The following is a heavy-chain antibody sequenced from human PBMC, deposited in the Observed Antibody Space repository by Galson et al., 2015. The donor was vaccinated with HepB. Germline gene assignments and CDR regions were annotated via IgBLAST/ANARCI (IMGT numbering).Heavy chain of an antibody. CDR2: INPTSVRT. D-gene: IGHD1-20*01. Sequence: SVKVSCKASGYRFTDYYMHWVRQAPGQGLEWMGWINPTSVRTNYAQKFQVRVTMTRDASTYTAYLDLCRLTSDDTALYYCARDSSTPQHNWNREGYNWFHPWGKGTLVIVS. CDR3: ARDSSTPQHNWNREGYNWFHP. CDR1: GYRFTDYY. J-gene: IGHJ5*02. V-gene: IGHV1-2*02.